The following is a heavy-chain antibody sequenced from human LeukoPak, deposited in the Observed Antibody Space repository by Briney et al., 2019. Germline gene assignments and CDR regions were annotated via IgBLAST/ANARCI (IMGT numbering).Heavy chain of an antibody. Sequence: SETLSLTCTVSGGSISSGDYYWSWIRQPPGKGLEWIGYIYYSGSTYYNPSLKSRVTISVDTSKNQFSLKLSSVTAADTAVYYCARGSVYSSSQGAFDIWGQGTMVTVSS. J-gene: IGHJ3*02. V-gene: IGHV4-30-4*01. CDR1: GGSISSGDYY. CDR3: ARGSVYSSSQGAFDI. CDR2: IYYSGST. D-gene: IGHD6-19*01.